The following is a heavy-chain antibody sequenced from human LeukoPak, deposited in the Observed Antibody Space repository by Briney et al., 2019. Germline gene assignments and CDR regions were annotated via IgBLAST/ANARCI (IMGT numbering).Heavy chain of an antibody. CDR1: GYTFTSYG. D-gene: IGHD3-10*01. CDR2: ISAYNGNT. CDR3: ARDPSVTMVPKIMDV. Sequence: ASVKVSCKASGYTFTSYGISWVRQAPGQGLEWMGWISAYNGNTNYAQKLQGRVTMTTDTSTSTAYMELRSLRSDDTPVYYCARDPSVTMVPKIMDVWGKGTTATVSS. V-gene: IGHV1-18*04. J-gene: IGHJ6*04.